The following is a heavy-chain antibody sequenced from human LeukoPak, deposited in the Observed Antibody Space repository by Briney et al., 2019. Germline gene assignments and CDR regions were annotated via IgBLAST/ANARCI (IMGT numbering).Heavy chain of an antibody. V-gene: IGHV3-74*01. D-gene: IGHD2-15*01. J-gene: IGHJ4*02. CDR2: INSDGSST. Sequence: GGSLRLSCAASGFTFSSYWMHWVRQAPGKGLVWVSRINSDGSSTSYADSVKGRFTISRDNAKNTLYLQMNSLRAEDTAVYYCAKGPVVAATNDYWGQGTLVTVSS. CDR1: GFTFSSYW. CDR3: AKGPVVAATNDY.